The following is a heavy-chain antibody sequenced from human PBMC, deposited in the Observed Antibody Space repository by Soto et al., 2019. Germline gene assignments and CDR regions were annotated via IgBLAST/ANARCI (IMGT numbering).Heavy chain of an antibody. CDR3: AREVEMATITAFDY. CDR2: ISAYNGNT. D-gene: IGHD5-12*01. Sequence: ASVKVSCKASGYTFTSYGISWVRQAPGQGLEWMGWISAYNGNTNYAQKLQGRVTMTTDTSTSTAYMELRSLRSDDTAVYYCAREVEMATITAFDYWGQGTLVTVSS. J-gene: IGHJ4*02. V-gene: IGHV1-18*01. CDR1: GYTFTSYG.